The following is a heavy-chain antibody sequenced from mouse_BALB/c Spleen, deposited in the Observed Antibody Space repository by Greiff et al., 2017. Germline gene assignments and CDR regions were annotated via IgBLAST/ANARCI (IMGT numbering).Heavy chain of an antibody. Sequence: VQLQQSGAELVKPGASVKLSCTASGFNIKDTYMHWVKQRPEQGLEWIGRIDPANGNTKYDPKFQGKATITADTSSNTAYLQLSSLTSEDTAVYYCARGPHYARDYYFDYWGQGTTLTVSS. CDR1: GFNIKDTY. V-gene: IGHV14-3*02. CDR3: ARGPHYARDYYFDY. CDR2: IDPANGNT. J-gene: IGHJ2*01. D-gene: IGHD1-2*01.